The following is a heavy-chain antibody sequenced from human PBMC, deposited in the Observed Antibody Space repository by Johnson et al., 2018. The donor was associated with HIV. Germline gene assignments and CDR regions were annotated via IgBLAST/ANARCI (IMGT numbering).Heavy chain of an antibody. CDR1: GFTFSSYA. CDR2: INWNGGST. Sequence: VQLVESGGGVVQPGRSLRLSCAASGFTFSSYAMHWVRQAPGKGLEWVSGINWNGGSTGYADSVKGRFTISRDNAKNSLYLQMNSLRVDDTAVYYCAREGPSERAGFDIWGQGTMVTVSS. CDR3: AREGPSERAGFDI. J-gene: IGHJ3*02. V-gene: IGHV3-20*04.